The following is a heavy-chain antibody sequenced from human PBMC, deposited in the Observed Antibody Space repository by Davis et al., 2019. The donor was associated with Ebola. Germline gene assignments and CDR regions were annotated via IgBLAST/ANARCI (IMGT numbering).Heavy chain of an antibody. V-gene: IGHV3-30-3*01. D-gene: IGHD3-16*01. CDR1: GFTFSSYA. CDR2: ISYDGSNK. J-gene: IGHJ6*02. CDR3: ARDQLVFGGMDV. Sequence: GGSLRLSCAASGFTFSSYAMHWVRQAPGKGLEWVAVISYDGSNKYYADSVKGRFTISRDNAKNSLYLQMNSLRAEDTAVYYCARDQLVFGGMDVWGQGTTVTVSS.